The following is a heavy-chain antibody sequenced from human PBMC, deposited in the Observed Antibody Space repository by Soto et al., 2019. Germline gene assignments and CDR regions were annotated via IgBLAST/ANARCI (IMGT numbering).Heavy chain of an antibody. CDR2: ISTGGDII. J-gene: IGHJ4*02. Sequence: EVQLLESGGGLVQPGGSLKLSCAASGFTFSSYAMSWVRQAPGKGLEWVSSISTGGDIIYYADSVTGRFTISRDNSRNTLYLQMDSLRAEDTALYYCAKGNSASYYYFDFWGQGTLVTVSS. CDR1: GFTFSSYA. CDR3: AKGNSASYYYFDF. V-gene: IGHV3-23*01. D-gene: IGHD1-26*01.